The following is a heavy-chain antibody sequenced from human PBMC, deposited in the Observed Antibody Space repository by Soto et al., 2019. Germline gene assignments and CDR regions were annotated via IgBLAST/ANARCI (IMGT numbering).Heavy chain of an antibody. CDR1: GFTFSSYS. D-gene: IGHD7-27*01. CDR3: ARPWGHYYYYYYMDV. J-gene: IGHJ6*03. V-gene: IGHV3-21*01. Sequence: EVQLVESGGGLVKPGGSLRLSCAASGFTFSSYSMNWVRQAPGKGLEWVSSISSSSSYIYYADSVKGRFTISRDNAKNSLYLQMISLRAEDTAVYYCARPWGHYYYYYYMDVWGTGTTVTVSS. CDR2: ISSSSSYI.